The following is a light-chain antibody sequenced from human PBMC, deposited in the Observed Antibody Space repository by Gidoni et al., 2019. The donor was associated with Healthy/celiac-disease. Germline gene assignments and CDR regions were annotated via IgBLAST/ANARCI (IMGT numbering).Light chain of an antibody. J-gene: IGKJ1*01. CDR1: QSLLHSNGYNY. CDR3: MQALQTPWT. CDR2: LGS. Sequence: DIVMTPSTLSLPVTPGVPSSISCRSSQSLLHSNGYNYLDWYLQKPGQSQQLLIFLGSNRASGVPDRFSGSGSGTDFTLKISRVEAEDVGFYYCMQALQTPWTFGQGTKVEIK. V-gene: IGKV2-28*01.